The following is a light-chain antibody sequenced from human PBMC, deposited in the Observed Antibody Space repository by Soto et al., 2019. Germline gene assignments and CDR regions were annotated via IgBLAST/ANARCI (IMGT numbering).Light chain of an antibody. CDR1: QTVNSDY. Sequence: EIVLTQSPGTLSFSPGETATLSFRASQTVNSDYLAWFQQRPGQAPRLLIFATSRRATDIPDRFSGSGSGTDFTLAIRRLEPEDFAVYYCHQFGYSPRTFGQGTKVDIK. V-gene: IGKV3-20*01. CDR2: ATS. J-gene: IGKJ1*01. CDR3: HQFGYSPRT.